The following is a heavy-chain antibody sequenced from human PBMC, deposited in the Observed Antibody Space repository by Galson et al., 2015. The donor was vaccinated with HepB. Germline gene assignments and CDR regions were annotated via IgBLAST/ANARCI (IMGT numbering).Heavy chain of an antibody. D-gene: IGHD6-13*01. V-gene: IGHV1-18*01. CDR2: ISAYNGNT. CDR3: ARVTTPSYSSNRFDP. J-gene: IGHJ5*02. CDR1: GGTFTSYG. Sequence: SVKVSCKASGGTFTSYGISWVRQAPGQGLEWMGWISAYNGNTNYAQKLQGRVTMTTDTSTSTAYMELRSLRSDDTAVYYCARVTTPSYSSNRFDPWGQGTLVTVSS.